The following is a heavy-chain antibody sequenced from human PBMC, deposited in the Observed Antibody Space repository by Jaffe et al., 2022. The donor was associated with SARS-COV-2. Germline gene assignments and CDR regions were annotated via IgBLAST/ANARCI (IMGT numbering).Heavy chain of an antibody. V-gene: IGHV3-23*01. CDR3: AKDGEIVLMVYAIRGWFDP. CDR2: ISGSGGST. Sequence: EVQLLESGGGLVQPGGSLRLSCAASGFTFSSYAMSWVRQAPGKGLEWVSAISGSGGSTYYADSVKGRFTISRDNSKNTLYLQMNSLRAEDTAVYYCAKDGEIVLMVYAIRGWFDPWGQGTLVTVSS. J-gene: IGHJ5*02. D-gene: IGHD2-8*01. CDR1: GFTFSSYA.